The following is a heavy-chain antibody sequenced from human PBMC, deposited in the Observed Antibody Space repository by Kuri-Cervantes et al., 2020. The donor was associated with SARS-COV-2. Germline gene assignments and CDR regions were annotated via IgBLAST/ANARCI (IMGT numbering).Heavy chain of an antibody. Sequence: GGSLRLPCEASGFTLRNYPLHWVRQAPGKGLGWVAVISYDSSSKIHAESVKGRFTISRYNSRNTLFLQKNSLRAEDTAVYYCAREEVVVVPAAIWGRLNYYYYGMDVWGQGTTVTVYS. J-gene: IGHJ6*02. CDR2: ISYDSSSK. CDR1: GFTLRNYP. D-gene: IGHD2-2*02. V-gene: IGHV3-30*04. CDR3: AREEVVVVPAAIWGRLNYYYYGMDV.